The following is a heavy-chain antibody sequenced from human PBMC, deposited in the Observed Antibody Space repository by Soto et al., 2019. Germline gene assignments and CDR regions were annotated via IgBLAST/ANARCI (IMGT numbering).Heavy chain of an antibody. Sequence: SGPTLVNPTETLTLTCTVSGFSLSNARMGVSWIRQPPGKALEWLAHIFSNDEKSYSTSLKSRLTISKDTSKSQVVLTMTNMDPVDTATYYCARTCKISGCYEYNGMDVWGQGTTVTVS. CDR3: ARTCKISGCYEYNGMDV. D-gene: IGHD6-19*01. CDR2: IFSNDEK. J-gene: IGHJ6*02. V-gene: IGHV2-26*01. CDR1: GFSLSNARMG.